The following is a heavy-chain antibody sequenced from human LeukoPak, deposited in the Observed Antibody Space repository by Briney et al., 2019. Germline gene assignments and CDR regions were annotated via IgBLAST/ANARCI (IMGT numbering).Heavy chain of an antibody. V-gene: IGHV3-53*01. Sequence: GGSLRLSCAASGFTVSRNYMSWVRQAPGKGLEWVSVIYSGGSTYYADSVKGRFTISGDNSKNTLYLQMNSLRAEDTAVYYCARGGGSIAAAGTFDYWGQGTLVTVSS. D-gene: IGHD6-13*01. CDR1: GFTVSRNY. CDR3: ARGGGSIAAAGTFDY. J-gene: IGHJ4*02. CDR2: IYSGGST.